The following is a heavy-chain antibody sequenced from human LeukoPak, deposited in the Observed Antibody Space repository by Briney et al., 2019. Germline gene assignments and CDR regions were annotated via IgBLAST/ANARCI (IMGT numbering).Heavy chain of an antibody. Sequence: PGGSLRLSCAASGFTFSSYSMNWVRQAPGKGLEWVSSISTSSSYIYYADSVKGRFTISRDNAKNSLYLQMNSPRAEDTAVYYCASALDYYDSSPNPYGMDVWGQGTTVTVSS. V-gene: IGHV3-21*01. CDR3: ASALDYYDSSPNPYGMDV. J-gene: IGHJ6*02. CDR2: ISTSSSYI. D-gene: IGHD3-22*01. CDR1: GFTFSSYS.